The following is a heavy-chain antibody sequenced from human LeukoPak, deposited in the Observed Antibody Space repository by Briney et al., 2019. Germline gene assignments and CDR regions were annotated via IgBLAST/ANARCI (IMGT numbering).Heavy chain of an antibody. CDR1: GGSISSSSYY. CDR3: ARARSSITMIVVVNNGYFDY. J-gene: IGHJ4*02. V-gene: IGHV4-39*07. Sequence: SETLSLTCTVSGGSISSSSYYWGWIRQPPGKGLEWIGEINHSGSTNYNPSLKSRVTISVDTSKNQFSLKLSSVTAADTAVYYCARARSSITMIVVVNNGYFDYWGQGTLVTVSS. D-gene: IGHD3-22*01. CDR2: INHSGST.